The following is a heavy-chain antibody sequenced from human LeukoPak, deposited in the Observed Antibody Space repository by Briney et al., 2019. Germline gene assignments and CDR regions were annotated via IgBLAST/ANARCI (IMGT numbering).Heavy chain of an antibody. J-gene: IGHJ4*02. D-gene: IGHD4-11*01. V-gene: IGHV3-53*01. CDR2: IYNGDDT. Sequence: GGSLRLSCAASGFNVRSHYMSWVRQAPGKGLEWVSVIYNGDDTYYADSVGGRFTISRDNSKNTLFLQMNSLRDEDTAVYYCAKDLYSNYGPADYWGQGNLVTVSS. CDR3: AKDLYSNYGPADY. CDR1: GFNVRSHY.